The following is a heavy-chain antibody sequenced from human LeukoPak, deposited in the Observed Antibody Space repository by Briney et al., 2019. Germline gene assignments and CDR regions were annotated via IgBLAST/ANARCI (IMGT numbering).Heavy chain of an antibody. CDR3: ARPWTTVTTLGAFDI. CDR2: IYYSGST. Sequence: SETLSLTCTVSGGSISTYYWSWIRQPPGKGLEWIGYIYYSGSTNYNPSLKSRVTISVDTSKNQFSLKLSSVTAADTAVYYCARPWTTVTTLGAFDIWGQGTMVTVSS. J-gene: IGHJ3*02. D-gene: IGHD4-11*01. CDR1: GGSISTYY. V-gene: IGHV4-59*01.